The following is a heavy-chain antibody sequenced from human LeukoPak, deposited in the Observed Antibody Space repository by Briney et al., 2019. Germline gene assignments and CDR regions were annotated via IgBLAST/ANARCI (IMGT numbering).Heavy chain of an antibody. CDR2: IYYSGST. J-gene: IGHJ4*02. D-gene: IGHD2/OR15-2a*01. Sequence: SETLSLTCTVSGGSISSSSYYWGWIRQPPGKGLEWIGSIYYSGSTYHNPSLKSRFTISVDTSKNQFSLKLSSVTATDTAVYYCARGKPTSPSPRLIRSFRIRFDYWGQGTLVTVSS. CDR3: ARGKPTSPSPRLIRSFRIRFDY. V-gene: IGHV4-39*02. CDR1: GGSISSSSYY.